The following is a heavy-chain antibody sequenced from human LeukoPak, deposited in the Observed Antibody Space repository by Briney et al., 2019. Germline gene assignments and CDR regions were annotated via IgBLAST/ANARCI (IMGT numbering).Heavy chain of an antibody. V-gene: IGHV1-18*01. CDR3: ARSGRGTYFYFDL. CDR2: ISGSTGNT. CDR1: AYSFTRYG. D-gene: IGHD1-26*01. Sequence: ASVKVSCKASAYSFTRYGVSWVRQAPGQGPEWMGWISGSTGNTKYVEKFQGRLTVTADTSTGTAYLDLTKLRIDDTAVYFCARSGRGTYFYFDLWGQGTLVTVSS. J-gene: IGHJ4*02.